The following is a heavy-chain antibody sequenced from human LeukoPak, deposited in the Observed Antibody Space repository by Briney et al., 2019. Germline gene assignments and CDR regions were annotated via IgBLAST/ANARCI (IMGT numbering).Heavy chain of an antibody. CDR2: IYYSGST. V-gene: IGHV4-39*07. J-gene: IGHJ4*02. CDR3: ARGNIVVVTQFDY. CDR1: GGSISSSSYY. Sequence: SSETLSLTCTVSGGSISSSSYYWGWIRQPPGKGLEWIGSIYYSGSTYYNPSLKSRVTISVDTSKNQFSLKLSSVTAADTAVYYCARGNIVVVTQFDYWGQGTLVTVSS. D-gene: IGHD2-21*02.